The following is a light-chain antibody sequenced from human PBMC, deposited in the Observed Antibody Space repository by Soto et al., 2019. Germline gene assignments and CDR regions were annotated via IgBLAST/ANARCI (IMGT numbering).Light chain of an antibody. CDR1: QTVHSNY. CDR3: QQYGTSPRGT. J-gene: IGKJ4*01. Sequence: EVVLTQSPATLSLSPGERATLSCGASQTVHSNYLAWYQHKPGLAPRLLIDDASSRATGIPDRFRGSGSGTDFTLTISRLEPEDFAVYYCQQYGTSPRGTFGGGTKVEIK. V-gene: IGKV3D-20*01. CDR2: DAS.